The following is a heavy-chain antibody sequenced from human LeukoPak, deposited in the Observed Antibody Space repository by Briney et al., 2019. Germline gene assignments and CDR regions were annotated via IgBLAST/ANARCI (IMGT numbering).Heavy chain of an antibody. V-gene: IGHV4-34*01. CDR2: INHNGST. D-gene: IGHD2-2*01. CDR3: ARLSGAVVVPAADDAFDI. Sequence: SETLSLTCAVYGGSFSGYYWSWIRQPPGKGLEWIGEINHNGSTNYNPSLKSRVTISVDTSKNQFSLKLSSVTAADTAVYYCARLSGAVVVPAADDAFDIWGQGTMVTVSS. CDR1: GGSFSGYY. J-gene: IGHJ3*02.